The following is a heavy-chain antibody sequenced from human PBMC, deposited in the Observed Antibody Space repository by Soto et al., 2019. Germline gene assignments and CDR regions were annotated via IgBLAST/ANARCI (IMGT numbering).Heavy chain of an antibody. CDR1: GFTFSSYG. Sequence: GGSLRLSCAASGFTFSSYGMHWVRQAPGKGLEWVAVIWYDGSNKYNADSVKGRFTISRDNSKNTLYLQMNSLRAEDTAVYYCARARSGSGSYYYYYAMDVWGKGTTVTVSS. CDR2: IWYDGSNK. V-gene: IGHV3-33*01. J-gene: IGHJ6*04. D-gene: IGHD3-10*01. CDR3: ARARSGSGSYYYYYAMDV.